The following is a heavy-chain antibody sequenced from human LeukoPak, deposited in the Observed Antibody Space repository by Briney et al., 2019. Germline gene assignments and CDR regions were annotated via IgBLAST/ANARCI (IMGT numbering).Heavy chain of an antibody. D-gene: IGHD6-13*01. J-gene: IGHJ5*02. CDR3: EGVGQQHNWFDP. CDR1: GGSISSYY. Sequence: SETLSLTCTVSGGSISSYYWSWSRQPAGKGLEWIGRIYTSGSTNYNPSLKSRVTMSVDTSKNQFSLTLSSVTTADTAVYNCEGVGQQHNWFDPWGQGTLVTVSS. CDR2: IYTSGST. V-gene: IGHV4-4*07.